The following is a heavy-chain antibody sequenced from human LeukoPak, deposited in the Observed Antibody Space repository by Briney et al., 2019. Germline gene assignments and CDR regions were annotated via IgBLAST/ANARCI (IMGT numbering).Heavy chain of an antibody. CDR3: VATRRGYSYGYVFPFDY. D-gene: IGHD5-18*01. J-gene: IGHJ4*02. V-gene: IGHV4-59*08. CDR2: IYYSGTT. Sequence: PSETLSLTCTVSGGSISSYYWSWIRQPPGKGLEWIGYIYYSGTTNYNPSLKSRVTISVDTPKNHLALKLSSATAADTAVYYCVATRRGYSYGYVFPFDYWGQGTQVTVSS. CDR1: GGSISSYY.